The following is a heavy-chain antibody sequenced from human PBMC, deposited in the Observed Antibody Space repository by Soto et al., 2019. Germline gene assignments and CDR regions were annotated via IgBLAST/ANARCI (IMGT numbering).Heavy chain of an antibody. Sequence: ALMKVSCKASGYHFTRYWNSLGRTAPGPRHEWMGWISAYNGNTNYAQKLQGRVTMTTDTSTSTAYMELRSLRSDDTAVYYCAREIRIYYDFWSGYWPPGYWGQGTLVTVSS. J-gene: IGHJ4*02. CDR2: ISAYNGNT. CDR1: GYHFTRYW. CDR3: AREIRIYYDFWSGYWPPGY. V-gene: IGHV1-18*01. D-gene: IGHD3-3*01.